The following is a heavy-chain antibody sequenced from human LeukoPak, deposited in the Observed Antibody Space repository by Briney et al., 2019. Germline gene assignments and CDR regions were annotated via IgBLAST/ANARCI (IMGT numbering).Heavy chain of an antibody. D-gene: IGHD3-10*01. Sequence: SETLSLTCSVSGYSISSSSYYWGWIRQPPGKGLEWIGSIYYSGSTYYNPSLKSRVTISVDTSKNQFSLKLSSVTAADTAVYYCARRDGGYYGSGSNWFDPWGQGTLVTVSS. CDR2: IYYSGST. J-gene: IGHJ5*02. CDR1: GYSISSSSYY. V-gene: IGHV4-39*01. CDR3: ARRDGGYYGSGSNWFDP.